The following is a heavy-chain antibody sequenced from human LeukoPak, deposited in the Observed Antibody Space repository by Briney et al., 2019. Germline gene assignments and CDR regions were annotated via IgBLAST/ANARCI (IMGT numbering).Heavy chain of an antibody. J-gene: IGHJ6*03. V-gene: IGHV1-69*01. D-gene: IGHD5-18*01. Sequence: SVKVSCKASGGTFSSYAISWVRQAPGQGLEWMGGIIPIFGTANYAQKFQGRVTITADESTSTAYMELSSLRSEDTAVYYCARDGRPQRGYSYGYLIYYYYMDVWGKGTTVTVSS. CDR1: GGTFSSYA. CDR2: IIPIFGTA. CDR3: ARDGRPQRGYSYGYLIYYYYMDV.